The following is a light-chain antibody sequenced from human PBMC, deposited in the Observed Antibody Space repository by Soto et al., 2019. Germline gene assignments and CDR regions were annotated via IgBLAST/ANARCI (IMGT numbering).Light chain of an antibody. J-gene: IGLJ1*01. Sequence: QSALTQPASVSGSPGQSITISCTGTSSDVGGYNYVSWYQQHPGKAPKLMISDVSNRPSGVSNRLSGSKSGNMASLTISGLQAEDEAEYYCSSYTGSSTPYVVGTGTKLTVL. CDR2: DVS. CDR3: SSYTGSSTPYV. V-gene: IGLV2-14*01. CDR1: SSDVGGYNY.